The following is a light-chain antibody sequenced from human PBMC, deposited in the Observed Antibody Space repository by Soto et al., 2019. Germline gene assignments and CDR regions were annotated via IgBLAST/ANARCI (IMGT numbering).Light chain of an antibody. CDR2: EGS. V-gene: IGLV2-23*01. J-gene: IGLJ3*02. Sequence: QSALTQPASVSGSPGQSITISCTGTSSDVGSYNLVSWYQQYPGKAPKLMIYEGSKRPSGASNRFSGSKSGNTASLTISGLQAEDEADFYCCSYAGSNNWVFGGGTKLTVL. CDR1: SSDVGSYNL. CDR3: CSYAGSNNWV.